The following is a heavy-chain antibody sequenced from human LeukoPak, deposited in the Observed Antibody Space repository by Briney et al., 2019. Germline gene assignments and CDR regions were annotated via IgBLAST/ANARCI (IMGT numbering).Heavy chain of an antibody. V-gene: IGHV1-2*04. CDR1: GYTFTGYY. CDR3: ATSGYTYGALDI. J-gene: IGHJ3*02. D-gene: IGHD5-18*01. CDR2: IHPNSGGT. Sequence: ASVKVSCKASGYTFTGYYMRWERQAPGQGLEWMGWIHPNSGGTNYAQKFQGWVTMTRDTSISTAYMELTRLRSDDTAMYYCATSGYTYGALDIWGQGTMVTVSS.